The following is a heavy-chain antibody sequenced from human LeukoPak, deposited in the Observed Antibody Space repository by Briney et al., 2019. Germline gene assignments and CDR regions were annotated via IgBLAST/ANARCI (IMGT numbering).Heavy chain of an antibody. J-gene: IGHJ2*01. V-gene: IGHV3-33*01. CDR2: IWVDGTRK. Sequence: PGTSLRLSCAMSGFPFSQHGYHWVRQAPGKGLEWTAVIWVDGTRKYYADSVEGRFTISRDNSKSTLYLQIDSLRPEDTAVYYCVAVLVPAAFWHFDVWGRGTRVTVSS. D-gene: IGHD2-2*01. CDR3: VAVLVPAAFWHFDV. CDR1: GFPFSQHG.